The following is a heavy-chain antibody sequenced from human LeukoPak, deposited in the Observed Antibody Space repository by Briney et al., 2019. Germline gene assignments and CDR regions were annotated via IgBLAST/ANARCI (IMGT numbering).Heavy chain of an antibody. J-gene: IGHJ4*02. D-gene: IGHD6-13*01. CDR2: IKSKTDGGTT. Sequence: SGGSLRLSCAASGLTFSNAWMRWVRQAPGKGLEWVGRIKSKTDGGTTDHAAPVKGRFTISRGDSKDTLYLQMNSLKTEDTAVYYCTTSRSLGYWGQGTLVTVSS. CDR3: TTSRSLGY. CDR1: GLTFSNAW. V-gene: IGHV3-15*01.